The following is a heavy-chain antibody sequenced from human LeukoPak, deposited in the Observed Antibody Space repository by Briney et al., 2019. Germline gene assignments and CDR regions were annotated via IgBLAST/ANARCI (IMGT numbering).Heavy chain of an antibody. CDR1: GFDFRTHG. V-gene: IGHV3-33*01. CDR3: ARDIQWLIDY. CDR2: IWFDGNNK. Sequence: PGGSLRLSCAASGFDFRTHGMHWVRQAPGKGLEWVAHIWFDGNNKPYGDSVKGRFSVSRDNSKNTLYLHMNSLRVEDTAMYYCARDIQWLIDYWGQGTLVTVSS. J-gene: IGHJ4*02. D-gene: IGHD3-22*01.